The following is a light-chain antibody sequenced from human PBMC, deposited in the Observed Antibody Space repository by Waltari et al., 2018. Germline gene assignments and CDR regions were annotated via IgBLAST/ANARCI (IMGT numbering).Light chain of an antibody. J-gene: IGKJ2*01. CDR2: LGS. CDR3: MQILQPART. Sequence: DILMTQSPLSLPVTPGEPASISFRSSQSLLHSNGYNYLDWYLQKPGQSPQVLIYLGSNRASGVPDRFSGSGSGTDFTLNISRVEAGDVGVYYCMQILQPARTFGQGTRLEIK. CDR1: QSLLHSNGYNY. V-gene: IGKV2-28*01.